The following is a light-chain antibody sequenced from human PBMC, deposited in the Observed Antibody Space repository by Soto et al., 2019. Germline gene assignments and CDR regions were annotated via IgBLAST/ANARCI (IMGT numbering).Light chain of an antibody. CDR3: QQRSHWPPYT. V-gene: IGKV3-11*01. Sequence: EIVLTQSPATLSLSPGERATLTCRTSQSVSSFLRWYQQKPDQAPRLLIYEASKRATDIPARFSGSGSGTDFTLTISSLEPEDSAVYYCQQRSHWPPYTFGQGTKLEIK. CDR2: EAS. CDR1: QSVSSF. J-gene: IGKJ2*01.